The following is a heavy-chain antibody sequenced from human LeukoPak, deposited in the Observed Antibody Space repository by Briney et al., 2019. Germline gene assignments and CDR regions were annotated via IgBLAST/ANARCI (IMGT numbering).Heavy chain of an antibody. J-gene: IGHJ4*02. CDR1: GGSFSGYY. CDR3: ARSLRQLARLPTY. D-gene: IGHD6-6*01. Sequence: SETLSLTCAVYGGSFSGYYWGWIRQPPGKGLEWIGEINHSGSTNYNPSLKSRVTISVDTSKNHFSLRLSSVTAADTAVYYCARSLRQLARLPTYWGQGTLVTVSS. CDR2: INHSGST. V-gene: IGHV4-34*01.